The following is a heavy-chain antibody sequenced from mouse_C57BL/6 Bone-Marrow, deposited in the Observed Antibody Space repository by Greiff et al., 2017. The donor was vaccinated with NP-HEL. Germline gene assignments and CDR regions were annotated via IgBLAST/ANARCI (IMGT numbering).Heavy chain of an antibody. Sequence: EVKLVDSGGGLVQPGGSLSLSCAASGFTFTDYYMSWVRQPPGKALEWLGFIRNKANGYTTEYSASVKGRFTISRDNSQSILYLQMNALRAEDSATYYCARYRRYFDVWGTGTTVTVSS. J-gene: IGHJ1*03. V-gene: IGHV7-3*01. CDR3: ARYRRYFDV. CDR1: GFTFTDYY. CDR2: IRNKANGYTT.